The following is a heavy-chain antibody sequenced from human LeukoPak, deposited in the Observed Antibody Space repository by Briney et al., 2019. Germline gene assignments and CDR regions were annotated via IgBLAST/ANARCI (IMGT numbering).Heavy chain of an antibody. D-gene: IGHD2-2*02. Sequence: GGSLRLSCAASGFTFSSYAMSWVLQAPGKGLEWVSAISGSGGSTYYADSVKGRFTISRDNSKNTLYLQMNSLRAEDTAVYYCAKDLVVVPAAISAYYYYYGMDVWGQGTTVTVSS. V-gene: IGHV3-23*01. CDR2: ISGSGGST. J-gene: IGHJ6*02. CDR1: GFTFSSYA. CDR3: AKDLVVVPAAISAYYYYYGMDV.